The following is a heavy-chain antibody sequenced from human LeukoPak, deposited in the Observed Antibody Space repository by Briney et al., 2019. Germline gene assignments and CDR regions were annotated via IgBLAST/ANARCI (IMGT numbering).Heavy chain of an antibody. V-gene: IGHV1-24*01. Sequence: ASVKVSCKVSGYTLTELSMHWVRQAPGKGLEWMGGFDPEDGETIYAQKFQGRVTMTEDTSTDTAYMELSSLRSEDTAVYYCATGGGKITMVRGDKGFDYWGQGTLVTVSS. D-gene: IGHD3-10*01. J-gene: IGHJ4*02. CDR1: GYTLTELS. CDR3: ATGGGKITMVRGDKGFDY. CDR2: FDPEDGET.